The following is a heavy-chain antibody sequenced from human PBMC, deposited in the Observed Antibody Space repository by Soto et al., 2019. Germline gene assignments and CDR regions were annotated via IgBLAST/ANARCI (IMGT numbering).Heavy chain of an antibody. V-gene: IGHV3-64D*06. Sequence: GGSLRLSCSASGFVFSSYAMHWVRQAPGKGLEYVSGVTSNGGGTYYTDSVKGRFTISRDNSKNTLHLQMSSLRAEDTGVYYCVNDAGYTVRCYDCSFDVWGHGTMVTVSS. J-gene: IGHJ3*01. CDR3: VNDAGYTVRCYDCSFDV. CDR2: VTSNGGGT. CDR1: GFVFSSYA. D-gene: IGHD5-12*01.